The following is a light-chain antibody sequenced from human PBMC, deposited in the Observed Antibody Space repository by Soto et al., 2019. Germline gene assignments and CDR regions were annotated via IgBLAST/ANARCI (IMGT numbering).Light chain of an antibody. CDR1: SSDVGGYNY. J-gene: IGLJ3*02. CDR3: SSYAGSVL. Sequence: QSVLTQPPSASGSPGQSVTISCTGTSSDVGGYNYVSWCQQHPGQAPKLMVYEVNKRPSGVPDRFSGSKSGNTASLTVSGLQAEDEADYYCSSYAGSVLFGGGTKVTVL. CDR2: EVN. V-gene: IGLV2-8*01.